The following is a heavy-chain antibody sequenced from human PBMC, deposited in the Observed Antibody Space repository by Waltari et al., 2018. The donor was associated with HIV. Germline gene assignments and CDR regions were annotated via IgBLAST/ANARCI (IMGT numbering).Heavy chain of an antibody. Sequence: QVQLVQSGAEVKRPGASVKVSCKTSGYTFSSYGISWVRPAPGQGLEWMGWISSSNNNTKYAHNFLGRVTMTTDTSTNTAYLELRSLRSDDTAVYYCVKEGYCSGGSCYSGSLDIWGQGTKVTVSS. CDR3: VKEGYCSGGSCYSGSLDI. V-gene: IGHV1-18*01. CDR2: ISSSNNNT. J-gene: IGHJ3*02. D-gene: IGHD2-15*01. CDR1: GYTFSSYG.